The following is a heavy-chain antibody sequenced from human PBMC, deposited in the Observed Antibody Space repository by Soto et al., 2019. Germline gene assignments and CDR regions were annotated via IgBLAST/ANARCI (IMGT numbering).Heavy chain of an antibody. CDR3: ARGGGYCSSTSCYTSMAWFDP. J-gene: IGHJ5*02. CDR2: IYYSGST. Sequence: PSETLSLTCTVSGGSISSGDYYWSWIRQPPGKGLEWIGYIYYSGSTYYNPSLKSRVTISVDTSKNQFSLKLSSVTAADTAVYYCARGGGYCSSTSCYTSMAWFDPWGQGTLVTVS. D-gene: IGHD2-2*02. V-gene: IGHV4-30-4*01. CDR1: GGSISSGDYY.